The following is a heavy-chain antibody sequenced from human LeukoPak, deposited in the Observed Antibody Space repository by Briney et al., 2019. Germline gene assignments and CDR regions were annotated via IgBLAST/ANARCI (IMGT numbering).Heavy chain of an antibody. CDR2: IIPIFGTA. CDR1: GGTFSSYA. D-gene: IGHD2-21*02. Sequence: SVKVSCKASGGTFSSYAISWVRQAPGQGLEWMGGIIPIFGTANYAQKFQGRVTITADESTSTAYMELSSLRSEDTAVYYCARSPLRYCGGDCYSGYNWFDPWGQGTLVTVSS. CDR3: ARSPLRYCGGDCYSGYNWFDP. V-gene: IGHV1-69*13. J-gene: IGHJ5*02.